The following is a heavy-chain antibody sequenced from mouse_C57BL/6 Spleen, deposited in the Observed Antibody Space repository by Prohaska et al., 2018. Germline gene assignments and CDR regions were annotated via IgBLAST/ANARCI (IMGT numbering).Heavy chain of an antibody. D-gene: IGHD3-1*01. CDR2: INPNNGGT. J-gene: IGHJ2*01. V-gene: IGHV1-26*01. Sequence: HGKSLEWIGDINPNNGGTSYNQKFKGKATLTVDKSSSTAYMELRSLTSEDSAVYYCARTRTARGYFDYWGQGTTLTVSS. CDR3: ARTRTARGYFDY.